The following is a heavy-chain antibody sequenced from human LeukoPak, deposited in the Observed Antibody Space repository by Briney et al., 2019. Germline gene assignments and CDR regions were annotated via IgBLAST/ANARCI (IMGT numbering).Heavy chain of an antibody. CDR1: GFTFSNAW. CDR2: IKSKTDGGTT. V-gene: IGHV3-15*01. D-gene: IGHD3-22*01. Sequence: PGGSLRLSCAASGFTFSNAWMSWVRQAPGKGLEWVGRIKSKTDGGTTDYAAPVKGRFTISRDDSKNTLYLQMNSLKTEDTAVYYCTTGYYDSSGYLYYFDYWGQGTLVTVSS. J-gene: IGHJ4*02. CDR3: TTGYYDSSGYLYYFDY.